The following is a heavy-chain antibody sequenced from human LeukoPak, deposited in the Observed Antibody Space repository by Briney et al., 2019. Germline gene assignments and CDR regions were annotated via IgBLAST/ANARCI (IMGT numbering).Heavy chain of an antibody. Sequence: GGSPRLSCAASGFTFDDYGMGWVRQAPGKGLEWVAVIRHDEANSFYADSVQGRFTISRDTSKKLLYLQMNSLRVEDTAVYYCAKEYTPSSPLGELDSWGQGTLVTVSS. V-gene: IGHV3-30*02. CDR1: GFTFDDYG. D-gene: IGHD6-6*01. CDR2: IRHDEANS. CDR3: AKEYTPSSPLGELDS. J-gene: IGHJ4*02.